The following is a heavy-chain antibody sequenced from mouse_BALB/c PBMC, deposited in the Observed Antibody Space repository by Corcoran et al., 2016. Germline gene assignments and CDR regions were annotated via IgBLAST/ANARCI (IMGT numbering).Heavy chain of an antibody. V-gene: IGHV1-26*01. Sequence: EVQLQQSGPELVKPGASVKISYKASGYSFTGYYMHWVKQSHVKSLEWIGRINPYNGATSYNQNFKDKASLTVDKSSSTAYMELHSLTSEDSAVYYCARGRGSYAMDYWGQGTSVTVSS. CDR2: INPYNGAT. J-gene: IGHJ4*01. CDR1: GYSFTGYY. CDR3: ARGRGSYAMDY.